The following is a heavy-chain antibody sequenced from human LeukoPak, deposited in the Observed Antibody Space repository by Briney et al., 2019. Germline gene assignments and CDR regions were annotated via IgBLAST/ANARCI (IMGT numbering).Heavy chain of an antibody. CDR1: GFSFPYG. CDR3: AKGDYGSGGLDY. D-gene: IGHD3-10*01. J-gene: IGHJ4*02. Sequence: GGSLRLSCEASGFSFPYGMSWVRQAPGKGLEWVSGITNSGENTYYADSVKGRFTISRDNSKNTLYLQMNSLRAEDTAVYYCAKGDYGSGGLDYWGQGTLVTVSS. CDR2: ITNSGENT. V-gene: IGHV3-23*05.